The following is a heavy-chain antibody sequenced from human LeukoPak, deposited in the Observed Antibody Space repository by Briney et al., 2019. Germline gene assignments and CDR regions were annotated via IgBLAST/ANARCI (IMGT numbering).Heavy chain of an antibody. J-gene: IGHJ4*02. CDR3: ARGVAPDY. V-gene: IGHV4-34*01. Sequence: SETLSLTCAVYGGSFSGYYWSWIRQPPGKGLEWIGEINHSGSTNYNPSLKSRVTISVDTSKNQFSLKLSFVTAADTAVYYCARGVAPDYWGQGALVTVSS. D-gene: IGHD5-12*01. CDR1: GGSFSGYY. CDR2: INHSGST.